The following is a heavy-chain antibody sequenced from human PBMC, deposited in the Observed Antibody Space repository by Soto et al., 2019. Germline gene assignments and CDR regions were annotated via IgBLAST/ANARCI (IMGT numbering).Heavy chain of an antibody. Sequence: ASVKVSCKASGYTFTSYGISWVRQAPGQGLEWMGWISAYSGNTNYAQKLQGRVTMTTDTSTSTAYMELRSLRSDDTAVYYCAVIGYCSSTSCREYYFDYWGQGTLVTVSS. D-gene: IGHD2-2*01. J-gene: IGHJ4*02. CDR1: GYTFTSYG. CDR3: AVIGYCSSTSCREYYFDY. CDR2: ISAYSGNT. V-gene: IGHV1-18*01.